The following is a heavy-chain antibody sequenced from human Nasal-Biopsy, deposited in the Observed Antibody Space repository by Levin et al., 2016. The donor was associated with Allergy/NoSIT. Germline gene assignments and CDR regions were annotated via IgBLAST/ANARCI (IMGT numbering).Heavy chain of an antibody. CDR3: AKDDWWSGGGRNWFDP. D-gene: IGHD2-15*01. J-gene: IGHJ5*02. Sequence: SETLSLTCTVSGGSISDYYLTWIRQAAGKGLEWIGRISTSGDTNYNPSLKSRITMSVDTSKNQYSLKLNSVTAADTAVYYCAKDDWWSGGGRNWFDPWGQGTLVTVSS. CDR1: GGSISDYY. CDR2: ISTSGDT. V-gene: IGHV4-4*07.